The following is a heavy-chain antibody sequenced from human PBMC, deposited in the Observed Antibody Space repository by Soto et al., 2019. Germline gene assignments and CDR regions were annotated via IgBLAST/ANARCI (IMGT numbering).Heavy chain of an antibody. Sequence: SETLSLTCGVYGGSFSGHFWSWVRQPPGKGLEWIGEVDDGGNTNSNPSLKSRVTISLDTSKNQFSLNLNSVTAADTAMYYCARVAQFDILTGYYPFAYWGQGTLVTVSS. J-gene: IGHJ4*02. CDR2: VDDGGNT. V-gene: IGHV4-34*01. CDR1: GGSFSGHF. CDR3: ARVAQFDILTGYYPFAY. D-gene: IGHD3-9*01.